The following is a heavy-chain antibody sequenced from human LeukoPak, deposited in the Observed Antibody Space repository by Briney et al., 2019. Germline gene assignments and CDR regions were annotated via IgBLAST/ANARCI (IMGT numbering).Heavy chain of an antibody. D-gene: IGHD6-13*01. Sequence: SETLSLTCTVSGGSVSSGSYYWSWIRQPPGKGLEWIGYIYYSGSTNYNPSLKSRVTISVDTSKNQFSLKLSSVTAADTAVYYCVRVAGGYYYYYGMDVWGKGTTVTVSS. CDR3: VRVAGGYYYYYGMDV. CDR1: GGSVSSGSYY. CDR2: IYYSGST. J-gene: IGHJ6*04. V-gene: IGHV4-61*01.